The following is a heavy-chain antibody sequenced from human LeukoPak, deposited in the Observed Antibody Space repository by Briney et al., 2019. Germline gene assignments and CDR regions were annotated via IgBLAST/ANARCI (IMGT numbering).Heavy chain of an antibody. J-gene: IGHJ5*02. CDR3: ARGYYGSGGNYNWIDP. CDR1: GGSFSGYY. D-gene: IGHD3-10*01. V-gene: IGHV4-34*01. CDR2: INHSGST. Sequence: SETLSLTCAVYGGSFSGYYWSWIRQPPGKGLEWIGEINHSGSTNYNPSLKSRVTVSIDTSKNQFSLKLSSVTAADTAVYYCARGYYGSGGNYNWIDPWGQGTLVTVSS.